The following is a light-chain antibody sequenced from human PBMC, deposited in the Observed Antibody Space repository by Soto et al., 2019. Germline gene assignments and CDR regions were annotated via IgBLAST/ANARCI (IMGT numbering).Light chain of an antibody. CDR3: QQRSNWPPWT. V-gene: IGKV3-11*01. Sequence: EIVLTQSPATLSLSPGERATLSCRASQSVSNYLAWYQQKPGQAPRLLIYDAANRAPGIPARFSGSGSGTDFTHTISSLEPEDFAVFYCQQRSNWPPWTFGQGIKVEIK. J-gene: IGKJ1*01. CDR1: QSVSNY. CDR2: DAA.